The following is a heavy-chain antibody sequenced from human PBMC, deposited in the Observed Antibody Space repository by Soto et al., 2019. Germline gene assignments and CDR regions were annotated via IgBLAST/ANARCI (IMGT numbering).Heavy chain of an antibody. CDR3: AGGNSNGYFDY. Sequence: GGSLRLSCAASGFTVGSNYMFWVRQAPGKGLEWVSTIYSGGGTYYADSVKGRFTISRDNPKNTLYLQMNSLRAEDTAVYYSAGGNSNGYFDYWGQGTLVTVSS. J-gene: IGHJ4*02. D-gene: IGHD5-18*01. V-gene: IGHV3-66*01. CDR1: GFTVGSNY. CDR2: IYSGGGT.